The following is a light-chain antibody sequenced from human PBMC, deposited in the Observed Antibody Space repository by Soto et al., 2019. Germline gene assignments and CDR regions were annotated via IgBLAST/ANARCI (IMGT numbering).Light chain of an antibody. V-gene: IGLV1-44*01. CDR3: AAWDDDLHVWL. Sequence: QPVLTQPPSVSATPGQGVTLSCSGGDSNIGSTAVNWYQQVPGTAPKLIIYSSNQRPSGVPDRISGSKSGTSASLAISGLQSEDEADYYCAAWDDDLHVWLFGGGTKLTVL. J-gene: IGLJ2*01. CDR1: DSNIGSTA. CDR2: SSN.